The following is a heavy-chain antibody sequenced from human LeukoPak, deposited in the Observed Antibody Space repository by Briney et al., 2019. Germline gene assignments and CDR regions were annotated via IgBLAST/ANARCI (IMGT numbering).Heavy chain of an antibody. V-gene: IGHV4-34*01. CDR1: SGSFSGYY. Sequence: PSETLSLTCAVYSGSFSGYYWSWIRKPPGKGREWIGEINHSGSTNYSPSLKSRVTVSVDTSKNQFSLKLSSVTAADTAVYYCAKGGYYDSGGYSAAEYFQQWGQGTLVTVSS. J-gene: IGHJ1*01. CDR2: INHSGST. CDR3: AKGGYYDSGGYSAAEYFQQ. D-gene: IGHD3-22*01.